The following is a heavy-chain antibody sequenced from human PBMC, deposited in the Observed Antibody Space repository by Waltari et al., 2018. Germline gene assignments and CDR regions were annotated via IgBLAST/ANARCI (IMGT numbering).Heavy chain of an antibody. V-gene: IGHV4-38-2*01. Sequence: QVQLQESGPGLVKPSVTLSLTCAASGYSITRGSYGGGFRQPPGKGLEWIGSIYHSGSTYYNPSLKSRVTISVDTSKNQFSLKLSSVTAADTAVYYCARGIAVAGTLDPFDYWGQGTLVTVSS. J-gene: IGHJ4*02. CDR3: ARGIAVAGTLDPFDY. CDR2: IYHSGST. CDR1: GYSITRGSY. D-gene: IGHD6-19*01.